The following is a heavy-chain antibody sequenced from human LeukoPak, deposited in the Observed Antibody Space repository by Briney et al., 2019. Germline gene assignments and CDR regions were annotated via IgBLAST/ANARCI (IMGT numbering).Heavy chain of an antibody. D-gene: IGHD6-13*01. CDR1: GGSISSYY. CDR2: IYYSGST. Sequence: SETLSLTCPVSGGSISSYYWSWIRQPPGKGLEWIGYIYYSGSTNYNPSLKSRVTISVETSKNQFSLKLSSVTAAATAVYYCARDSGPAGYSSSYWGQGTLVTVSS. V-gene: IGHV4-59*01. CDR3: ARDSGPAGYSSSY. J-gene: IGHJ4*02.